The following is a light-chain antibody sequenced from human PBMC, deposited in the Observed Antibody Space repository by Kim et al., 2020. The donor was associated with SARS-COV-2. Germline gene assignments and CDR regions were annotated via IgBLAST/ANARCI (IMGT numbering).Light chain of an antibody. CDR3: QAWDSTTLV. Sequence: SYELTQPPSVSVSPGQTASITCSGDKLGNKYASWYQQKPGQSPVLVIYQDTKRPSGIPERFSGSNSGNTATLTISGTQAMDEGDYFCQAWDSTTLVFGVGTQLTVL. CDR1: KLGNKY. CDR2: QDT. V-gene: IGLV3-1*01. J-gene: IGLJ2*01.